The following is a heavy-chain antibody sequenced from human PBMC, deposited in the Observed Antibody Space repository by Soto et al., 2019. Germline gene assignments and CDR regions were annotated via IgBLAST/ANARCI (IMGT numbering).Heavy chain of an antibody. V-gene: IGHV3-23*01. CDR2: ISGSGGST. J-gene: IGHJ4*02. Sequence: EVQLLESGGGLVQPGGSLRLSCAASGFTFSSYAMSWVRQAPGKGLEWVSAISGSGGSTYYADSVKGRFTISRDNXKXRLYLQMNSLRAEDTAVYYCANWCRGRKAAAGLPDYWGQGTLVTVSS. D-gene: IGHD6-13*01. CDR1: GFTFSSYA. CDR3: ANWCRGRKAAAGLPDY.